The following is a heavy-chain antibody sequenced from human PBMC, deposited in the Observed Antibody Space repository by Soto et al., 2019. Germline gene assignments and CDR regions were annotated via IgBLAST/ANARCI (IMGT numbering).Heavy chain of an antibody. CDR3: ASRYSGYDDAFDI. CDR1: GGSINNYY. D-gene: IGHD5-12*01. Sequence: QVQLQESGPGLVKPSETLSLTCTVSGGSINNYYWSWIRQPPGQGLEWIGYSYYSGGTNYNPSLNSRPPPSVESSNSQCSLKLDSVTAADTAVYYCASRYSGYDDAFDICGQGTTGTVSS. V-gene: IGHV4-59*01. J-gene: IGHJ3*02. CDR2: SYYSGGT.